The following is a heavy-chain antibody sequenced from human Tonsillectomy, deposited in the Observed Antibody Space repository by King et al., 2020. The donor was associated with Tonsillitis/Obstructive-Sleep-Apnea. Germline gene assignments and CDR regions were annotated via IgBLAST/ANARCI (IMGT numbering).Heavy chain of an antibody. V-gene: IGHV2-5*02. CDR2: IYWDDDK. CDR1: GFSLSTSGVG. D-gene: IGHD2-2*02. Sequence: TLKESGPTLVKPTQTLTLTCTFSGFSLSTSGVGVGWIRQPPGKALEWLALIYWDDDKRYSPSLKSRLNITKDTSKNQVVLTMTNMDPVDTATYYCAQARTYCSSTSCYRPYYYYMDVWGKGTTVTVSS. J-gene: IGHJ6*03. CDR3: AQARTYCSSTSCYRPYYYYMDV.